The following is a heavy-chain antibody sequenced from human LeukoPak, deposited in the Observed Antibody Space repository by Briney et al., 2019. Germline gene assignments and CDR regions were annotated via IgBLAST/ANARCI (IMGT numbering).Heavy chain of an antibody. D-gene: IGHD2-2*01. CDR2: IYSSGST. V-gene: IGHV4-59*08. CDR1: GGSISSYY. CDR3: ARQYCSSTRCYVYFDY. Sequence: KPSETLSLTCTVSGGSISSYYWSWIRQPPGKGLEWIGYIYSSGSTNYNPSLKSRVTISVDTSKNQFSLKLNSVTAADTAVYYCARQYCSSTRCYVYFDYWGQGTLVTVSS. J-gene: IGHJ4*02.